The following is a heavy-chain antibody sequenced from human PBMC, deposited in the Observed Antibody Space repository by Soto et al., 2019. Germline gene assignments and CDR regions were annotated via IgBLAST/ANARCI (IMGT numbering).Heavy chain of an antibody. J-gene: IGHJ4*02. D-gene: IGHD6-13*01. CDR3: AILDSRTWYTGYYFDS. Sequence: GGSLRLSCAASGFSFSSYAMNWVRQAPGKGLEWVSAFSDGGTNTYYTDSVKGRFTISRDNSKNTMFLQMNSLRAEDTAVYYCAILDSRTWYTGYYFDSWGQGTLVTVSS. V-gene: IGHV3-23*01. CDR1: GFSFSSYA. CDR2: FSDGGTNT.